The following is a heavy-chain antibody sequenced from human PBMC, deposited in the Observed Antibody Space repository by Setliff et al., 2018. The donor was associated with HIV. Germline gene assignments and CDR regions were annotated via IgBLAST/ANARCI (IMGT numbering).Heavy chain of an antibody. Sequence: ASVKVSCKASGYTFTSDYIHWVRQAPGQGLEWMGIINPAGKPTSYAQKFQGRLTMTRDTSTNTVYMELSSLRSEDKAVYYWAKDNPGPAINSGRIKNWFDPWGEGTLVTVSS. J-gene: IGHJ5*02. CDR3: AKDNPGPAINSGRIKNWFDP. V-gene: IGHV1-46*01. CDR1: GYTFTSDY. CDR2: INPAGKPT. D-gene: IGHD6-19*01.